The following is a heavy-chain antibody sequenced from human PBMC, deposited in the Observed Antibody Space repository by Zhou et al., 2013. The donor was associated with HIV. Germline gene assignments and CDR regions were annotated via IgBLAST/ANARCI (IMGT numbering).Heavy chain of an antibody. J-gene: IGHJ4*02. Sequence: QVQLIQSGAEMKKPGASVKVSCKASGYSFTDYYMLWVRQAPGQGLEWMGWIKPNSGVTNYAQKFQGRVSMTRDTSVSTAYMELSRLRSDDTAVYYCARDWAISRRDYFDYWGQGTLVTVSS. CDR2: IKPNSGVT. D-gene: IGHD2-21*01. CDR3: ARDWAISRRDYFDY. V-gene: IGHV1-2*02. CDR1: GYSFTDYY.